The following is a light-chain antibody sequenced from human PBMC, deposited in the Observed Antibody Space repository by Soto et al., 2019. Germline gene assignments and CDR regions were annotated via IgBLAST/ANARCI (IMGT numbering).Light chain of an antibody. Sequence: QRVLTQPASVTGVPVQTIPISRTGTSSDVGGYNYVSWYQQHPGKAPKLMIYDVSNRPSGVSNRFSGSKSGNTASLTISGLQAEDEADYYCSSYTSSSTLYVFGTGTKVTVL. CDR1: SSDVGGYNY. J-gene: IGLJ1*01. CDR2: DVS. CDR3: SSYTSSSTLYV. V-gene: IGLV2-14*01.